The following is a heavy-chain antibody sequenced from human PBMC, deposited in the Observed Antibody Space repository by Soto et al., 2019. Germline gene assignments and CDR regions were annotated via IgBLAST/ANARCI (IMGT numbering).Heavy chain of an antibody. CDR2: INAYNGNT. CDR1: GYTFTSYG. Sequence: ASVKVSCKASGYTFTSYGISWVRQAPGQGLEWMGWINAYNGNTNYAQKLQGRVTMTTDKSTSTAYMELRSLRSDDTAVYYCARVDGIAVAGTDYFDYWGQGTLVTVSS. V-gene: IGHV1-18*01. D-gene: IGHD6-19*01. J-gene: IGHJ4*02. CDR3: ARVDGIAVAGTDYFDY.